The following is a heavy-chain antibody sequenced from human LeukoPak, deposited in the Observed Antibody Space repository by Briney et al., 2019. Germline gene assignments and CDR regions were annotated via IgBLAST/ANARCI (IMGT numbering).Heavy chain of an antibody. CDR2: ISSSSSTM. V-gene: IGHV3-48*02. D-gene: IGHD6-19*01. Sequence: PGGSLRLSCAASGFTFSRYSMNWVRQAPGKGLEWVSYISSSSSTMYYADSVKGRFTISRDNAKNSLYLQMNSLRDEDTAVYYCAREETIDRGGWYIDYGMDVWGQGTTVTVSS. CDR3: AREETIDRGGWYIDYGMDV. CDR1: GFTFSRYS. J-gene: IGHJ6*02.